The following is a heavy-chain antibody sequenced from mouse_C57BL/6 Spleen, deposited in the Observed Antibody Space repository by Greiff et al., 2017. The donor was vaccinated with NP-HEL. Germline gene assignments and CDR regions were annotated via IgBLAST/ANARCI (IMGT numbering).Heavy chain of an antibody. CDR3: ARQGYYYGSSLLFDY. J-gene: IGHJ2*01. CDR2: IHPNSGST. Sequence: QVQLQQPGAELVKPGASVKLSCKASGYTFTSYWMHWVKQRPGQGLEWIGMIHPNSGSTNYNEKFKSKATLTVDKSSSTAYMQLSSLTSEDSAVYYCARQGYYYGSSLLFDYWGQGTTLTVSS. CDR1: GYTFTSYW. D-gene: IGHD1-1*01. V-gene: IGHV1-64*01.